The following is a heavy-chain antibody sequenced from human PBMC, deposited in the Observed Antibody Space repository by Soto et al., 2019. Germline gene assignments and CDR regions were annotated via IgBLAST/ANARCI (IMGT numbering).Heavy chain of an antibody. CDR3: ATTVTTRTPGDN. CDR2: IRHDNGNT. Sequence: QVQMVQSGAEVKKPGASVKVACKASGYTFTTTYGISWVRQAPGQGLEWMGWIRHDNGNTKYAQNLQGRVTMTTDTSTSTAYMELRSLRSDDTAVYYCATTVTTRTPGDNWGQGTLVTVSS. CDR1: GYTFTTTYG. V-gene: IGHV1-18*04. D-gene: IGHD4-17*01. J-gene: IGHJ4*02.